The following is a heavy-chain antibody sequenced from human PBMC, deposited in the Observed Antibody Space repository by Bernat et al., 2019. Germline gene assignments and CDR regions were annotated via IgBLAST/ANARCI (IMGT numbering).Heavy chain of an antibody. D-gene: IGHD4-4*01. J-gene: IGHJ6*03. Sequence: LQLQESGPGLVKPSETLSLTCTVSGGSISSSSYYWGWIRQPPGKGLEWIGSIYYSGSTYYNPSLKSRVTISVDTSKNQFSLKLSSVTAADTAVYSFARVSVSNYYYYMDVWGKGTTVTVSS. CDR3: ARVSVSNYYYYMDV. CDR1: GGSISSSSYY. V-gene: IGHV4-39*01. CDR2: IYYSGST.